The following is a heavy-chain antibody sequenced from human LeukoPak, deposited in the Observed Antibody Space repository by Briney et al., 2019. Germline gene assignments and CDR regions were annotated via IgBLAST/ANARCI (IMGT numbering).Heavy chain of an antibody. D-gene: IGHD1-26*01. Sequence: GGSLRLSCAASGFTFSDYYMSWLRQAPGKGLVWVSRVHGDGNNIGYADFVEGRFTISRDNAKNTLYLEMSSLRREDTAVYYCARARVGDPTDYWGQGTLVTVSS. CDR1: GFTFSDYY. CDR2: VHGDGNNI. J-gene: IGHJ4*02. CDR3: ARARVGDPTDY. V-gene: IGHV3-74*01.